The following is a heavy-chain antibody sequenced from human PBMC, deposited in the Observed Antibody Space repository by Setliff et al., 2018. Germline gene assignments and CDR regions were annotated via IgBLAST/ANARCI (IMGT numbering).Heavy chain of an antibody. V-gene: IGHV5-10-1*01. D-gene: IGHD2-2*01. CDR1: EYSFIDYW. Sequence: PGESLKISCRGSEYSFIDYWISWVRQKPGGGLEWMGKVDPSDSYATYGPSFQGHVIISVDTSINTVYLQWSRLEASDSGIYYCARPIESSRWHPFDSWGQGTRVTVSS. CDR2: VDPSDSYA. J-gene: IGHJ5*01. CDR3: ARPIESSRWHPFDS.